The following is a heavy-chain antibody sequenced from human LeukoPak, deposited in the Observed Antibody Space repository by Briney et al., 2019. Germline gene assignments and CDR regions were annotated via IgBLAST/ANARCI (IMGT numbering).Heavy chain of an antibody. J-gene: IGHJ4*02. D-gene: IGHD1-1*01. V-gene: IGHV3-20*01. Sequence: GGSLRLSCAASGFKFDDYGMTWFRQAPGKGLEWVSGINWNGGSADYGDSVKGRFTISRDNAKNSLYLQMNSLRVEDTALYHCARGATGTTYDYWGQGTLVTVSS. CDR3: ARGATGTTYDY. CDR1: GFKFDDYG. CDR2: INWNGGSA.